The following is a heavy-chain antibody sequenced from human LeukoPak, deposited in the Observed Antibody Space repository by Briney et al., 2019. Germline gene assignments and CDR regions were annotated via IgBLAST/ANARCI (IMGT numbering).Heavy chain of an antibody. J-gene: IGHJ6*02. V-gene: IGHV3-23*01. CDR1: ELTFTSFA. CDR2: ISGSGGST. Sequence: PGGSLRFSGEASELTFTSFAMSWAAQGPGKGLRGVSPISGSGGSTYYAASVKGRFTISRDISKNTLYLQMNSLRAEDTAVYYCAKAPPSSYSYYYGTDVWGQGTTVTVSS. D-gene: IGHD6-13*01. CDR3: AKAPPSSYSYYYGTDV.